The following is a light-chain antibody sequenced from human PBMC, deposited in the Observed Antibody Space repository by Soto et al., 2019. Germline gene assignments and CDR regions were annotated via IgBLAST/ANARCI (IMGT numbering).Light chain of an antibody. V-gene: IGKV1-12*01. CDR2: AAS. CDR1: QGLVSW. CDR3: QQTSSFALT. Sequence: DIQVTQSPSSVSASVGDRVTITCRASQGLVSWLAWYQQKPGKAPKLLIYAASSFQSGVPSRFSGSGSGTDFTLIISSLQPEDFATYYCQQTSSFALTFGGGTKVEIK. J-gene: IGKJ4*01.